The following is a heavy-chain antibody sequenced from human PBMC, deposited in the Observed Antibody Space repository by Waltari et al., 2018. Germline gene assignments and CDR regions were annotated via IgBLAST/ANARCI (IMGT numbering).Heavy chain of an antibody. Sequence: QVQLQQWGAGLLKPSETLSLTCAVYGGSFSGYYWTWIRQPPGKGLEWIGEINHSGSTNYNPSLKSRVTISVDTSKNQFSLKLSSVTAADTAVYYCARRGYSSSWYVSYYYYGMDVWGQGTTVTVSS. J-gene: IGHJ6*02. D-gene: IGHD6-13*01. V-gene: IGHV4-34*01. CDR3: ARRGYSSSWYVSYYYYGMDV. CDR1: GGSFSGYY. CDR2: INHSGST.